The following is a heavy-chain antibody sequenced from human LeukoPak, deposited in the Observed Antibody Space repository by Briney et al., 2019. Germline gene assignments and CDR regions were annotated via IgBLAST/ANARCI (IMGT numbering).Heavy chain of an antibody. Sequence: SETLSLTCTVSGGSISSSSYYWGWIRQPPGKGLEWIGSIYYSGSTYYNPSLKSRVTISVDTSNNQFFLKLSSVTAADTAVYYCARRAFSGYFFDYWGQGTLVTVSS. CDR1: GGSISSSSYY. CDR2: IYYSGST. D-gene: IGHD5-12*01. CDR3: ARRAFSGYFFDY. V-gene: IGHV4-39*07. J-gene: IGHJ4*02.